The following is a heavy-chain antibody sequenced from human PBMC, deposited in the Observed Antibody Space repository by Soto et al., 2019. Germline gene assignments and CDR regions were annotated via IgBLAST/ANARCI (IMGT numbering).Heavy chain of an antibody. CDR1: GFTFSSYA. D-gene: IGHD1-26*01. CDR3: AKAREFSDRYYFDY. J-gene: IGHJ4*02. Sequence: GALRLSCAASGFTFSSYAMSWVRQAPGKGLEWVSAISGSGGSTYYADSVKGRFTISGDNSKNTLYLQMNSLRAEDTAVYYCAKAREFSDRYYFDYWGQGTLVTVSS. CDR2: ISGSGGST. V-gene: IGHV3-23*01.